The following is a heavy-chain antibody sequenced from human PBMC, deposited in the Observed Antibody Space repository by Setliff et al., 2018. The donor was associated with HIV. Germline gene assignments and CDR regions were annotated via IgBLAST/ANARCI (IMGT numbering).Heavy chain of an antibody. CDR2: IVVGRGNT. D-gene: IGHD3-10*01. V-gene: IGHV1-58*01. CDR1: GFTFTDSA. J-gene: IGHJ3*02. CDR3: VADPSISMVRGLILGSTFDI. Sequence: SVKVSCKASGFTFTDSAEQWVRQTRGQRLEWIGWIVVGRGNTNYAQQFQGRVTITRDMSTSTAYMELSSLRSEDTAVYYCVADPSISMVRGLILGSTFDIWGQGTMVTVSS.